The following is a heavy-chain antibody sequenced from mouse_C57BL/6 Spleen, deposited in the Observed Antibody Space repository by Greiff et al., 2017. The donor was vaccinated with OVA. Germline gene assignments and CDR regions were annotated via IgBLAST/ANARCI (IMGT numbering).Heavy chain of an antibody. J-gene: IGHJ1*03. CDR1: GFTFSSYG. CDR2: ISSGGSYT. V-gene: IGHV5-6*01. CDR3: ARDPFITTVVEDV. D-gene: IGHD1-1*01. Sequence: EVNVVESGGDLVKPGGSLKLSCAASGFTFSSYGMSWVRQTPDKRLEWVATISSGGSYTYYPDSVKGRFTISRDNAKNTLYLQMSSLKSEDTAMYYCARDPFITTVVEDVWGTGTTVTVSS.